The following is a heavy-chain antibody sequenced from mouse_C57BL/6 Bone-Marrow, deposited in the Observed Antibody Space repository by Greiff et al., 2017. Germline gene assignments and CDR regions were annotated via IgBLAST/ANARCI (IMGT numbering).Heavy chain of an antibody. CDR1: GYTFTGYW. V-gene: IGHV1-9*01. CDR3: ARSANYYGSSLVFDY. CDR2: ILPGSGST. Sequence: QVQLKQSGAELMKPGASVKLSCKATGYTFTGYWIEWVKQRPGHGLEWIGEILPGSGSTNYNEKFKGKATFTADTSSNTAYMQLSNLTTEDSAIYYCARSANYYGSSLVFDYWGQGTTLTVSS. J-gene: IGHJ2*01. D-gene: IGHD1-1*01.